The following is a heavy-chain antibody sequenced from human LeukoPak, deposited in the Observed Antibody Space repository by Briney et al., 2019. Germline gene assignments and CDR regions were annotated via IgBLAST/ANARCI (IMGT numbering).Heavy chain of an antibody. CDR2: ISGNSYWI. Sequence: GGSLRLSCATSGFSFSDSSMAWVRQAPGKGLEWVSSISGNSYWIYYAGPVKDRFTISRDNARNSLYLEMERLSADDTAVYYCARGSILGATGYDWGQGTLVAVSS. CDR3: ARGSILGATGYD. V-gene: IGHV3-21*01. J-gene: IGHJ4*02. CDR1: GFSFSDSS. D-gene: IGHD1-26*01.